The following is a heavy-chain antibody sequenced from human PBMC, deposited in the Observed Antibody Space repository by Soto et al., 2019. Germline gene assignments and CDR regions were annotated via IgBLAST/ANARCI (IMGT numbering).Heavy chain of an antibody. CDR1: GGSISSSSYY. V-gene: IGHV4-39*07. CDR2: IYYSGST. Sequence: SEPLSVTCTVSGGSISSSSYYWGWIRQPPGKGLEWIGSIYYSGSTNYNPSLKSRVTISVDTSKNQFSLKLTSVTAADTAVYYCARDKITGPFDYWGQGTLVTVSS. J-gene: IGHJ4*02. D-gene: IGHD2-8*02. CDR3: ARDKITGPFDY.